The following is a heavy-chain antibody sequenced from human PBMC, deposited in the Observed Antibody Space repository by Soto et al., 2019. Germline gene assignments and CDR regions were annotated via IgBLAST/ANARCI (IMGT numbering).Heavy chain of an antibody. V-gene: IGHV4-31*03. D-gene: IGHD2-2*01. J-gene: IGHJ3*02. CDR2: IYYSGTT. CDR3: ARNPSHLCASTSCHAFDI. CDR1: GGSISSGAYY. Sequence: PSETLSLTCSVSGGSISSGAYYWNWIRQHPRKGLEWIGYIYYSGTTYYNPSLGSRVSISADTSKNQFSLKLNSVTVADTAVYYCARNPSHLCASTSCHAFDILGQGTMVTVSS.